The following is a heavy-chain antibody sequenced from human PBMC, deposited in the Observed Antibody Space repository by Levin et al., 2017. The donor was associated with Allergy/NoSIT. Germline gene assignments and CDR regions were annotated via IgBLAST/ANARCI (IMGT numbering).Heavy chain of an antibody. Sequence: SCTVSGGSISSYYWSWIRQPPGKGLEWIGYIYYSGSTNYNPSLKSRVTISVDTSKNQFSLKLSSVTAADTAVYYCASQQLVLGRNKRAFDYWGQGTLVTVSS. V-gene: IGHV4-59*08. CDR3: ASQQLVLGRNKRAFDY. J-gene: IGHJ4*02. CDR1: GGSISSYY. CDR2: IYYSGST. D-gene: IGHD6-13*01.